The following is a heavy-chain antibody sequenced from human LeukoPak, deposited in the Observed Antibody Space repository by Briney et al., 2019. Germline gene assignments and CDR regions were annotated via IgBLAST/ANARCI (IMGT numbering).Heavy chain of an antibody. D-gene: IGHD3-9*01. CDR3: AREIGAYYDILTGYPSINAFDI. CDR2: IIPILGIA. V-gene: IGHV1-69*04. J-gene: IGHJ3*02. CDR1: GGTFSSYA. Sequence: ASVKVSCKASGGTFSSYAISWVRQAPGQGLEWMGRIIPILGIANYAQKFQGRVTITADKSTSTAYMELSSLRSDDTAVYYCAREIGAYYDILTGYPSINAFDIWGQGTMVTVSS.